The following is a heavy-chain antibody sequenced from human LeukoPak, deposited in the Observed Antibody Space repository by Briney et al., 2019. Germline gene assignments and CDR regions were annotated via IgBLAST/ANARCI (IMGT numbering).Heavy chain of an antibody. CDR2: ISSSSYI. CDR3: VRDCCGWSVDY. CDR1: GFTFNMYS. D-gene: IGHD6-19*01. V-gene: IGHV3-21*01. J-gene: IGHJ4*02. Sequence: KPGGSLRLSCAASGFTFNMYSMNWVRQAPGKGLEWVSSISSSSYIYYAGSVKGRFTISRDIAKNSLYLQMNSLRAEDTAVYYCVRDCCGWSVDYWGQGTLVTVSS.